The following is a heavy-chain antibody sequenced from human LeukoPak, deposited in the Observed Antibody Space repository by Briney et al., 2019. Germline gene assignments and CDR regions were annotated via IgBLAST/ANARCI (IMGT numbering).Heavy chain of an antibody. V-gene: IGHV3-74*01. CDR2: ISPDGSKS. CDR3: ASQGGY. J-gene: IGHJ4*02. CDR1: GFTFNTHW. Sequence: GGSLRLPCAASGFTFNTHWMHWVRQVPGKGLVWVSRISPDGSKSRYADFVKGRFIISRDNAKNALYLQMNSLRAEDTAMYYCASQGGYWGQGTLVAVSS. D-gene: IGHD3-16*01.